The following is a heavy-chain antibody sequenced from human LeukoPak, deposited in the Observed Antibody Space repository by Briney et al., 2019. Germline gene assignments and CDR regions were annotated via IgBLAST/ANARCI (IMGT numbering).Heavy chain of an antibody. CDR2: ISYSGST. J-gene: IGHJ4*02. Sequence: SETLSLTCTVSGGSISSFSWSWIRQPPGKGLEWIGYISYSGSTNHSPSLKSRVTISVDTSKNQFSLKLSSVTAADTAVYYCARLYDSTGYYYPYFDCWGQGTLVTVSS. V-gene: IGHV4-59*01. D-gene: IGHD3-22*01. CDR1: GGSISSFS. CDR3: ARLYDSTGYYYPYFDC.